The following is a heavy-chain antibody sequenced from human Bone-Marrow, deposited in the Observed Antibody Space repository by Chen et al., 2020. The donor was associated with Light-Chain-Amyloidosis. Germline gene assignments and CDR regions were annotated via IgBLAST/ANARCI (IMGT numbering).Heavy chain of an antibody. D-gene: IGHD3-10*01. Sequence: EVQLVESGGALVQPGGSLRLSCAASGFTLNTYWMYWVRQPPGGGLVWVARMPTDVTKTVYADSVKGRFTVSRDDAKNTLYLEMNSLRVEDTGLYFCARDRGRFSYNRGGLDSWGQGTLVTVSS. J-gene: IGHJ4*02. CDR2: MPTDVTKT. CDR3: ARDRGRFSYNRGGLDS. V-gene: IGHV3-74*01. CDR1: GFTLNTYW.